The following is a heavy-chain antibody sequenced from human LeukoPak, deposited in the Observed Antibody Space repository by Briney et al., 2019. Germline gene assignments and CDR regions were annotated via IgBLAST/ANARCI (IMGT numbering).Heavy chain of an antibody. CDR3: ARATSITGTTSYFDL. Sequence: GGSLRLSCAASGFTFSSYVMHWVRQAPGKGLEWVAFIRSDGNNKYYADSVKGRFTISRDNAKNSLYLQMNSLRAEDTAVYYCARATSITGTTSYFDLWGRGTLVTVSS. D-gene: IGHD1-7*01. CDR2: IRSDGNNK. J-gene: IGHJ2*01. CDR1: GFTFSSYV. V-gene: IGHV3-30*02.